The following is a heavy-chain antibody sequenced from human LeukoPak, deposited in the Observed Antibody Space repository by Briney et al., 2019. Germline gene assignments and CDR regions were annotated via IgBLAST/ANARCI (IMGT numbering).Heavy chain of an antibody. CDR3: TTAPIVVVPAATKPYGMDV. V-gene: IGHV3-15*01. CDR1: GFTFSNAW. Sequence: GGSLRLSCAASGFTFSNAWMSWVRQAPGKGLEWVGRIKSKTDGGTTDYAAPVKGIFTISRDDSKNTLYLQMNSLKTEDTAVYYCTTAPIVVVPAATKPYGMDVWGQGTTVTVSS. CDR2: IKSKTDGGTT. J-gene: IGHJ6*02. D-gene: IGHD2-2*01.